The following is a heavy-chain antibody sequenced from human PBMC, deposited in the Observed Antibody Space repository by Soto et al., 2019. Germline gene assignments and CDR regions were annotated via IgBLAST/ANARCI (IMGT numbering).Heavy chain of an antibody. CDR3: ANNLVPAAQVYDMDV. CDR1: GFSFSNYG. V-gene: IGHV3-30*18. D-gene: IGHD2-2*01. J-gene: IGHJ6*02. Sequence: GGSLRLSCAASGFSFSNYGMHWVRQAPGKGLEWVAVISYDGSNKYYADSVKGRFTISRDNSKNALYLQMNSLRAEDTAVYYCANNLVPAAQVYDMDVWGQGTTVTVSS. CDR2: ISYDGSNK.